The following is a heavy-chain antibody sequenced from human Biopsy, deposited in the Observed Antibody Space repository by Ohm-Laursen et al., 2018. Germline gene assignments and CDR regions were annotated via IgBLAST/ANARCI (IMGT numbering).Heavy chain of an antibody. V-gene: IGHV3-23*01. D-gene: IGHD5-12*01. CDR1: GISFSRSA. Sequence: SLRLSCAASGISFSRSAMNWVRQAPGKGLEWVSGITASGGTTYYADSVKGRFTISRDNSNNTLYLQMNSLRDDDTAVYYCARLGSGDYFPTFFDFWGQGALVTVSS. CDR3: ARLGSGDYFPTFFDF. CDR2: ITASGGTT. J-gene: IGHJ4*02.